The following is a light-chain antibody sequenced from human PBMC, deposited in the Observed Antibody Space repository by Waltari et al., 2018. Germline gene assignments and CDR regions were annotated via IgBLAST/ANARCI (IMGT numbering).Light chain of an antibody. Sequence: QSALTHPPSASGSPGQSVTISCPGTSSDVGGYNYVSWYQQHPGKAPKLMIFEVSKRPSGVPDRFSGSKSGNTASLTVSGLQADDEAHYYCSSYAGSNNWVFGGGTKLTVL. V-gene: IGLV2-8*01. CDR2: EVS. CDR3: SSYAGSNNWV. CDR1: SSDVGGYNY. J-gene: IGLJ3*02.